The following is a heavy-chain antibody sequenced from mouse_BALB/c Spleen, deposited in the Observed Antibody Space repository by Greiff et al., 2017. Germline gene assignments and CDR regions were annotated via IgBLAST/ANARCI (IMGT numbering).Heavy chain of an antibody. CDR3: ARGDYSFAY. Sequence: EVMLVESGGGLVKPGGSLKLSCAASGFTFSSYAMSWVRQTPEKRLEWVATISSGGSYTYYPDSVKGRFTISRDNAKNTLYLQMSSLRSEDTAMYYCARGDYSFAYWGQGTLVTVSA. J-gene: IGHJ3*01. D-gene: IGHD1-1*01. V-gene: IGHV5-9-1*01. CDR1: GFTFSSYA. CDR2: ISSGGSYT.